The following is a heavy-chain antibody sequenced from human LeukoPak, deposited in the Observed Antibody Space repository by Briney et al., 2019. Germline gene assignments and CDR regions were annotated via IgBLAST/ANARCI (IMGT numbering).Heavy chain of an antibody. V-gene: IGHV3-30*18. CDR3: AKGDDIVVVVAGVDI. D-gene: IGHD2-15*01. J-gene: IGHJ3*02. CDR2: ISYDGSNK. Sequence: GGSLRLSCAASGFTFSSYGIHWVRQAPGKGLEWVAVISYDGSNKYYADSVKGRFTISRDNSKNTLYLQMNSLRAEDTAVYYCAKGDDIVVVVAGVDIWGQGTMVTVSS. CDR1: GFTFSSYG.